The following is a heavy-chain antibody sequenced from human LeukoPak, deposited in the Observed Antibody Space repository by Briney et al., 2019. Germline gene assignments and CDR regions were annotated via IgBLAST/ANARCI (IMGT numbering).Heavy chain of an antibody. CDR3: ARGSMIVAAVTDY. CDR2: INPNSGGT. CDR1: GYSFTDYY. Sequence: ASVKVSCKTSGYSFTDYYMHWVRQAPGQGLEWMGWINPNSGGTSSAQKFQGRVTMTRDTSITTVYMEVSWLTSDDTAIYYCARGSMIVAAVTDYWGQGTLVTVSS. J-gene: IGHJ4*02. D-gene: IGHD3-22*01. V-gene: IGHV1-2*02.